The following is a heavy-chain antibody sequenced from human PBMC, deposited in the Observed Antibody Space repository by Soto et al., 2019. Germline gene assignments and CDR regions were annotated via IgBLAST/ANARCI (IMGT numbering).Heavy chain of an antibody. CDR3: TTDLDGRWGLFKTKYYYGMDV. CDR1: GFTFSNAW. CDR2: IKSKTDGGTT. J-gene: IGHJ6*02. Sequence: EVQLVESGGGLVKPGGSLRLSCAASGFTFSNAWMNWVRQAPGKGLEWVGRIKSKTDGGTTDYAAPVKGRFTISRDDSKNTLYLQMNSLKTEATAVYYCTTDLDGRWGLFKTKYYYGMDVWGQGTTVTVSS. V-gene: IGHV3-15*07. D-gene: IGHD1-26*01.